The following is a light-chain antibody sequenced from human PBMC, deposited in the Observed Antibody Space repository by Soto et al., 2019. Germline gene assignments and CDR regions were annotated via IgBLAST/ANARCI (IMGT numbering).Light chain of an antibody. J-gene: IGKJ1*01. CDR3: QQYENSPRT. Sequence: EIVLTQSPGTLSLSPGERATLSCRASQSVGSTHLAWYQQKAGQPPRLLIYSASSRATGIPDRFSGSGSGTDFTLSITRLEPEDSAVYYCQQYENSPRTFGQGTKV. V-gene: IGKV3-20*01. CDR2: SAS. CDR1: QSVGSTH.